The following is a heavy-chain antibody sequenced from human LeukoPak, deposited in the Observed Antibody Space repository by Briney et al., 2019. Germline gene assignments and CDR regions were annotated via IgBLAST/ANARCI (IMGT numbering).Heavy chain of an antibody. Sequence: ASVKVSCKASGYTFTGYYMHWVRQAPGQGLEWMGIINPSGGSTSYAQKFQGRVTMTRDMSTSTVYMELSSLRSEDTAVYYCARDLYSSGLGGTNWFDPWGQGTLVTVSS. CDR1: GYTFTGYY. D-gene: IGHD6-19*01. V-gene: IGHV1-46*01. CDR2: INPSGGST. CDR3: ARDLYSSGLGGTNWFDP. J-gene: IGHJ5*02.